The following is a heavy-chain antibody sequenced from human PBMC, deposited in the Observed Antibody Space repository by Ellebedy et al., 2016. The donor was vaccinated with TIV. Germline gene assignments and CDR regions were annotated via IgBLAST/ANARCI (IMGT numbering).Heavy chain of an antibody. D-gene: IGHD2-2*01. Sequence: SETLSLTXTVSGGSISSSSYYWGWIRQPPGKGLEWIGSIYYSGSTYYNPSLKSRVTISVDTSKNQFSLKLSSVTAADTAVYYCAREGVVVVPAAHLNYYYYYYMDVWGKGTTVTVSS. CDR1: GGSISSSSYY. V-gene: IGHV4-39*02. CDR3: AREGVVVVPAAHLNYYYYYYMDV. J-gene: IGHJ6*03. CDR2: IYYSGST.